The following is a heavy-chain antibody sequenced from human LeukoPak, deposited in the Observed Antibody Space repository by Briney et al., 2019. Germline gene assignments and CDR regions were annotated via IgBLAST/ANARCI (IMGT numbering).Heavy chain of an antibody. CDR1: GDSVSTNSAT. V-gene: IGHV6-1*01. CDR2: TYYRSKWNN. Sequence: SQTLSLTCAISGDSVSTNSATWTWLRQSPSRGLEWLGRTYYRSKWNNDYALSMKSRITINPDTSKNQFSLQLNSVTPEDTAVYYCARLVGASWFDSWGQGTLVTVSS. CDR3: ARLVGASWFDS. J-gene: IGHJ5*01. D-gene: IGHD1-26*01.